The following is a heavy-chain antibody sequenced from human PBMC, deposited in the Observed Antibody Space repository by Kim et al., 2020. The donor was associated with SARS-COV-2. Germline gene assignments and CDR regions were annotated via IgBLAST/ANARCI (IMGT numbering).Heavy chain of an antibody. V-gene: IGHV4-59*01. J-gene: IGHJ6*03. CDR2: IYYSGST. CDR3: ARDRFYYDILTGLRGYYMDV. CDR1: SGSISSYY. Sequence: SETLSLTCTVSSGSISSYYWSWIRQPPGKGLEWIGYIYYSGSTNYNPSLKSRVTISVDTSKNQFSLKLSSVTAADTAVYYCARDRFYYDILTGLRGYYMDVWGKGTTVTVSS. D-gene: IGHD3-9*01.